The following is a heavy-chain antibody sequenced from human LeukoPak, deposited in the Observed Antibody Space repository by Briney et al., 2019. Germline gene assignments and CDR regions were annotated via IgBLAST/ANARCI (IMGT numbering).Heavy chain of an antibody. CDR2: ISGSGGST. V-gene: IGHV3-23*01. CDR1: GFTFSSYA. J-gene: IGHJ4*02. Sequence: GGSLRLSCAASGFTFSSYAMSWVRQAPGKGLEWVSAISGSGGSTHYADSVKGRFTISRDNSKSTLYLQMNSLRAEDTAVYYCAKAGITMIVVVHFDYWGQGTLVTVSS. D-gene: IGHD3-22*01. CDR3: AKAGITMIVVVHFDY.